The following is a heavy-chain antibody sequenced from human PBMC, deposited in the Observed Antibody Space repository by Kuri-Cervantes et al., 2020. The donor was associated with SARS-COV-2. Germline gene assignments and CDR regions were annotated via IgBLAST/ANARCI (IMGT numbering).Heavy chain of an antibody. J-gene: IGHJ4*02. CDR2: IYYSGST. Sequence: GSLRLSCTVSGGSISSYYWSWIRQPPGKGLEWIGYIYYSGSTNYNPSLKSRVTISVDTSKNQFSLKLSSVTAADTAVYYCARGGAYDFWSGYYYEGIPFDYWGQGTLVTVSS. CDR3: ARGGAYDFWSGYYYEGIPFDY. D-gene: IGHD3-3*01. CDR1: GGSISSYY. V-gene: IGHV4-59*12.